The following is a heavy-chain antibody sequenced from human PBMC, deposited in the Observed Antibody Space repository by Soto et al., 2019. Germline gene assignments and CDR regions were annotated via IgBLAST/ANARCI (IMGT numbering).Heavy chain of an antibody. CDR2: IYYSGST. CDR1: GGSISRGGYY. V-gene: IGHV4-31*03. CDR3: ARETTVVRWVLFDY. J-gene: IGHJ4*02. Sequence: SETLSLTCTVSGGSISRGGYYWSWIRQHPGKGLEWIGYIYYSGSTYYNPSLKSRVTISVDTSKNQFSLKLSSVTAADTAVYYCARETTVVRWVLFDYWGQGTLVTVSS. D-gene: IGHD4-17*01.